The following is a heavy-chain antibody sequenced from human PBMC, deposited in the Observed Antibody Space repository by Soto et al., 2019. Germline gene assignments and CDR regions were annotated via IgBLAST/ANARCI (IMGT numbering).Heavy chain of an antibody. D-gene: IGHD3-10*01. V-gene: IGHV4-39*01. CDR2: IYYSGST. CDR1: GGSISSSSYY. CDR3: ARLIRAGVAITTVRVGWFDS. J-gene: IGHJ5*01. Sequence: SETLSLTCTVSGGSISSSSYYWGWIRQPPGKGLEWIGSIYYSGSTYYNPSLKSRVTISVDTSKNQFSLKLSSVTAAETAVYYCARLIRAGVAITTVRVGWFDSWGQGTLVTVSS.